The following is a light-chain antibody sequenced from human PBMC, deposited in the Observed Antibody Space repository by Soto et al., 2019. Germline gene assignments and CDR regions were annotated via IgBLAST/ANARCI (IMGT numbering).Light chain of an antibody. CDR2: DAS. V-gene: IGKV3-20*01. J-gene: IGKJ2*01. CDR3: QQYGSSLYT. CDR1: QSVSSSY. Sequence: EIVLTQSPGTLSLSPGERATLSCRASQSVSSSYLAWYQQKPGQAPRLLIYDASSRATGIPDRFSGSGSGTDFTLTIGRLEPEDFAVYYCQQYGSSLYTFGQGTKLEIK.